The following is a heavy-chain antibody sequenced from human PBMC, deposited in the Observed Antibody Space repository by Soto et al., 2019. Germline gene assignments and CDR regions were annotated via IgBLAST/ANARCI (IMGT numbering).Heavy chain of an antibody. V-gene: IGHV4-34*01. J-gene: IGHJ5*02. Sequence: QVQLQQWGAGLLKPSETLSLTCGVYGGSLSRHSWSWIRQPPGEGLEWIGEISRSGSTSYNPSLESRVTISVDTFENQFSLKVNSVTAADTAVYYWAKEGGRRDFPKLFTGYDRMSSWFDPWGQGTLVTVAS. CDR1: GGSLSRHS. D-gene: IGHD1-1*01. CDR2: ISRSGST. CDR3: AKEGGRRDFPKLFTGYDRMSSWFDP.